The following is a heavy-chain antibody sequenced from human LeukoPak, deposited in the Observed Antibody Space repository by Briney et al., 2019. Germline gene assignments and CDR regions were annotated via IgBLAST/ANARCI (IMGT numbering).Heavy chain of an antibody. CDR2: IYYSGST. V-gene: IGHV4-31*03. D-gene: IGHD5-24*01. CDR3: AREGRRAIDY. Sequence: SETLSLTCTVSGGSISSGGYYWSWIRQHPGKGLEWIGYIYYSGSTYYNPSLKSRVTISVDTSKNQFSLKLSSVTAADTAVYYCAREGRRAIDYRGQGTLVTVSS. J-gene: IGHJ4*02. CDR1: GGSISSGGYY.